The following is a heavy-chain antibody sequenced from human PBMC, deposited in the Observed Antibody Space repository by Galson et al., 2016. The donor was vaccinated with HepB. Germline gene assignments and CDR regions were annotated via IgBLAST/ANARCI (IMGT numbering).Heavy chain of an antibody. D-gene: IGHD6-13*01. CDR3: ARSLQRRAAGSWFDP. CDR2: ISGSGGRP. Sequence: SLRLSCAASGFTFSAYALNWVRQAPGKGLEWVSSISGSGGRPMYIDSVQGRVTITRDNSKNTLYMQMTSLRAEDTAIYYCARSLQRRAAGSWFDPWGQGTLVTVSS. V-gene: IGHV3-23*01. CDR1: GFTFSAYA. J-gene: IGHJ5*02.